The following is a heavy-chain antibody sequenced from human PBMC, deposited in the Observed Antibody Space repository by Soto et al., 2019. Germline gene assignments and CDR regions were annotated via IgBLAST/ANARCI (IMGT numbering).Heavy chain of an antibody. CDR1: GYSFAVYW. CDR2: IDPSDSQT. CDR3: ARQIYDSDTGPNFQYYFDS. J-gene: IGHJ4*02. D-gene: IGHD3-22*01. V-gene: IGHV5-10-1*01. Sequence: PGESLKISCNGSGYSFAVYWITWGRQKPGKGLEWMGRIDPSDSQTYYSPSFRGHVTISVTKSITTVFLQWSSLRASDTAMYYCARQIYDSDTGPNFQYYFDSWGQGTPVTVSS.